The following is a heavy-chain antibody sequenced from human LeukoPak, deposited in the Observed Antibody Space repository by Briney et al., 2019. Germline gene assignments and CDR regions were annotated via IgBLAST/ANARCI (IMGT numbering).Heavy chain of an antibody. CDR3: ARDRAVAGLFDY. J-gene: IGHJ4*02. CDR2: IKQDGSEK. V-gene: IGHV3-7*01. D-gene: IGHD6-19*01. CDR1: GFTFSSYW. Sequence: GGSLRLSCAASGFTFSSYWMSWVRQAPGKGLEWVANIKQDGSEKYYVDSVKGRFTVSRDNTENSVYLQMNSLRAEDTAVYYCARDRAVAGLFDYWGQGTLVTVSS.